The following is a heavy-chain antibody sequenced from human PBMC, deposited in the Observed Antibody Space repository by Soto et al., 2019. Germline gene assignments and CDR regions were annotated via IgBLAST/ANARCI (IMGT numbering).Heavy chain of an antibody. D-gene: IGHD4-17*01. V-gene: IGHV3-23*01. J-gene: IGHJ3*02. CDR1: GFTFSSYA. Sequence: EVQLLESGGGLVQPGGSLRLSCAASGFTFSSYAMSWVRQAPGKGLEWVSAISGSGGSTYYADSVKGRFTISRDNSKNKLYLQMNSLRAEDTAVYYCAKGTTVTTLAFDIWGQGTMVTVSS. CDR3: AKGTTVTTLAFDI. CDR2: ISGSGGST.